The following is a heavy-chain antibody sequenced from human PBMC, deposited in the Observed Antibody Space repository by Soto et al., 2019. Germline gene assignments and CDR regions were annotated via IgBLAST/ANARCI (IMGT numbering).Heavy chain of an antibody. J-gene: IGHJ2*01. CDR2: ISYDGSNK. Sequence: QVQLVESGGGVVQPGRSLRLSCAASGFTFSSYGMHWVRQAPGKGLEWVAVISYDGSNKYYADSVKGRFTISRDNSKNTLYLQMSSLRAEDTAVYYCATYYYDSSGYYLHWYFDLWGRGTLVTVSS. V-gene: IGHV3-30*03. CDR1: GFTFSSYG. D-gene: IGHD3-22*01. CDR3: ATYYYDSSGYYLHWYFDL.